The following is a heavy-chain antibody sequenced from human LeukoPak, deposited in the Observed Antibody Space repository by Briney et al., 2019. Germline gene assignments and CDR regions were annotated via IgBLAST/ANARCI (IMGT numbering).Heavy chain of an antibody. CDR3: ATMGDGDYVGYFDY. D-gene: IGHD4-17*01. CDR1: GFTFSSYG. J-gene: IGHJ4*01. CDR2: IWYDGSNK. V-gene: IGHV3-33*01. Sequence: GGSLRLSCAASGFTFSSYGMHWVRQAPGKGLEWVAVIWYDGSNKYYADSVKGRFTISRDNSKNTLYLQRNSLRAEDTAVYYCATMGDGDYVGYFDYGGHGTLVTVSS.